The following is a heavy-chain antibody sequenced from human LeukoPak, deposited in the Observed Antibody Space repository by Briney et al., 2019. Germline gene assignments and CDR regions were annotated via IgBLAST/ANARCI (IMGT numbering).Heavy chain of an antibody. D-gene: IGHD6-19*01. Sequence: GASVKVSCKASGYTFTSYNMHWVRQAPGQGLEWMGIINPSGGTTSHAQKFQGRVTMTRDTSTSTVYMELSSLRSEDTAVYYCARDRTGTGWSGYYFDYWGQGTLVTVSS. CDR1: GYTFTSYN. J-gene: IGHJ4*02. CDR3: ARDRTGTGWSGYYFDY. V-gene: IGHV1-46*01. CDR2: INPSGGTT.